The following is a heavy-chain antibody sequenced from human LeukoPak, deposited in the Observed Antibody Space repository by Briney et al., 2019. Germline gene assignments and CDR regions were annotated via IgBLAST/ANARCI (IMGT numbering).Heavy chain of an antibody. Sequence: ASVKVSCKVSGYALTELSIHWVRQAPGQGLEWMGWINPNSGGTDYAQKFQGWVTMTRDTSISTAYMELSRLKSDDTAVYYCAREGKMGGRDGFDIWGQGTMVTVSS. V-gene: IGHV1-2*04. CDR3: AREGKMGGRDGFDI. J-gene: IGHJ3*02. D-gene: IGHD3-16*01. CDR2: INPNSGGT. CDR1: GYALTELS.